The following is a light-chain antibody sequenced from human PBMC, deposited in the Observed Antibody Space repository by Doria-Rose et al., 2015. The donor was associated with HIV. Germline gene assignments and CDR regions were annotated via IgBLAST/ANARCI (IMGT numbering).Light chain of an antibody. CDR1: QSVSANY. CDR2: GAS. V-gene: IGKV3-20*01. Sequence: EIVLTQSPGTLSLSPGERATLSCRASQSVSANYLAWYQQRPGQSPRLLIYGASSRATDIPDRFSGSGSGTDFTLTISRLEPEDFAVYYCHQYASSWTFGQGTKVEIK. J-gene: IGKJ1*01. CDR3: HQYASSWT.